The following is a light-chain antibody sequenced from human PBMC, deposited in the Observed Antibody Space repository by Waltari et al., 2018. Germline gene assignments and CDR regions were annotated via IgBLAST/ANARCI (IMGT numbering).Light chain of an antibody. CDR3: QQYGSSPIT. CDR1: QSVGSSY. J-gene: IGKJ5*01. CDR2: VAS. V-gene: IGKV3-20*01. Sequence: EIVLTQSSGTLSLSPGESATLSCRASQSVGSSYLAWYQQTPGQAPRLLIYVASSRATGIPDRFSGSGSGTDFTLTISRLEPEDFAVYYCQQYGSSPITFGQGTRLEIK.